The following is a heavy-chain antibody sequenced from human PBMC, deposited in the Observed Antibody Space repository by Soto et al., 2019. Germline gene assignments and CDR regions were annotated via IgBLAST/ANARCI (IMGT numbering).Heavy chain of an antibody. D-gene: IGHD1-26*01. CDR2: ISYAGSHA. Sequence: QVQLVDSGGGVVQPGRSLRLSCAASGFTVTTYGMHWVRRAPGKGLEWVAVISYAGSHAYYADSVKGRFTISRDNSKNTLYLQINSLRAEDTAVYYCAKERTYSVASGFDYWGRGTLVTVSS. CDR3: AKERTYSVASGFDY. CDR1: GFTVTTYG. J-gene: IGHJ4*02. V-gene: IGHV3-30*18.